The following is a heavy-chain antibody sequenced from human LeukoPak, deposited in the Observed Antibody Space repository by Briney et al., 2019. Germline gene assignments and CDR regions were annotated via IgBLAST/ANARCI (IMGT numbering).Heavy chain of an antibody. CDR1: GYTFTRYG. CDR2: ISAYNGNT. CDR3: ARARVTKSFSEYFQH. Sequence: SVKVSCKASGYTFTRYGISWVRQAPGQGLEWMGWISAYNGNTNYAQKLQGRVTMTTDTSTSTVYMELRSLRSDDTAVYYCARARVTKSFSEYFQHWGQGTLVTVSS. J-gene: IGHJ1*01. V-gene: IGHV1-18*01. D-gene: IGHD4-11*01.